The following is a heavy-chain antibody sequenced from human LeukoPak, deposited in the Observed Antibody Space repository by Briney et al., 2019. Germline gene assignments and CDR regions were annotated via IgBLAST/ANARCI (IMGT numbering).Heavy chain of an antibody. D-gene: IGHD3-10*01. CDR3: ARDRGLMVRGVISHSYDY. Sequence: ASVKVSCKASGYTFTGYYMHWVRQAPGQGLEWMGWINPNSGGTNCAQKFQGRVTMTRDTSISTAYMELSRLRSDDTAVYYCARDRGLMVRGVISHSYDYWGQGTLVTVSS. CDR2: INPNSGGT. V-gene: IGHV1-2*02. CDR1: GYTFTGYY. J-gene: IGHJ4*02.